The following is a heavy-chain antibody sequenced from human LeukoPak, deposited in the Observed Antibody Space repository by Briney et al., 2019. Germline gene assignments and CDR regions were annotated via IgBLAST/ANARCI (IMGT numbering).Heavy chain of an antibody. D-gene: IGHD1-1*01. CDR1: GGSISSYY. Sequence: SETLSLTCTVSGGSISSYYWSWIRQPPGKGLEWIGYIYYSGSTNYNPSLKSRVTISVDTSKNQFSLKLSSVTAADTAVYYCARESTTGTTDPWGQGTLDTVSS. CDR2: IYYSGST. J-gene: IGHJ5*02. CDR3: ARESTTGTTDP. V-gene: IGHV4-59*01.